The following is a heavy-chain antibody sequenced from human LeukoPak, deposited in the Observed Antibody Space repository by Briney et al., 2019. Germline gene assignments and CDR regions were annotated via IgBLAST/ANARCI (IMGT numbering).Heavy chain of an antibody. CDR2: INWSGGST. J-gene: IGHJ4*02. V-gene: IGHV3-20*04. D-gene: IGHD3-16*01. Sequence: PGGSLRLSCAASGFTFSSYEMNWVRQAPGKGLEWVSGINWSGGSTGYADSVKGQFTISRDNAKNSLYLQMNSLRAEDTALYYCARVNYDYVWGSYNYWGQGTLVTVSS. CDR3: ARVNYDYVWGSYNY. CDR1: GFTFSSYE.